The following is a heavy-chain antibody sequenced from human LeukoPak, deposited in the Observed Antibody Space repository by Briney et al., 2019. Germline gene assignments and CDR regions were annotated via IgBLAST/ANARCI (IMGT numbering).Heavy chain of an antibody. J-gene: IGHJ6*03. CDR3: ARGLSSYYMDV. CDR1: GGSFSGYY. Sequence: SSETLSLTCAVYGGSFSGYYWSWIRQPPGKGLEWIGETNHSGSTNYNPSLKSRVTISVDTSKNQFSLKLSSVTAADTAVYYCARGLSSYYMDVWGKGTTVTVSS. CDR2: TNHSGST. V-gene: IGHV4-34*01.